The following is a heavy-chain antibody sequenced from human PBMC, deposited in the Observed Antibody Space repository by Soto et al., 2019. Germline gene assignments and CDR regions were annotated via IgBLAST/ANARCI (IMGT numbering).Heavy chain of an antibody. Sequence: QVQLVESGGGLVKPGGSLRLSCAASGFTFSDYYMSWIRQAPGKGLEWVSYISSSSSYTNYADSVKGRFTISRDNAKNSLYLQMNGLRAEDSAGYYCESGGGSDDWYFDLWGRGTLVTVSS. CDR3: ESGGGSDDWYFDL. V-gene: IGHV3-11*05. CDR1: GFTFSDYY. D-gene: IGHD2-15*01. CDR2: ISSSSSYT. J-gene: IGHJ2*01.